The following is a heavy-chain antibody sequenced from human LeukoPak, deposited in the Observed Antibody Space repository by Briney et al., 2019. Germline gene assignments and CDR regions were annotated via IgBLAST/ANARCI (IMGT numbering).Heavy chain of an antibody. CDR1: GFTFSSYW. J-gene: IGHJ5*02. Sequence: PGGSLRLSCAASGFTFSSYWMSWVRQAPGKGLEWVANIKQDGSEKYYVDSVKGRFTISGDNAKNSLYLQMNSLRAEDTAVYYCARGHFWSGYSWFDPWGQGTLVTVSS. V-gene: IGHV3-7*01. CDR3: ARGHFWSGYSWFDP. CDR2: IKQDGSEK. D-gene: IGHD3-3*02.